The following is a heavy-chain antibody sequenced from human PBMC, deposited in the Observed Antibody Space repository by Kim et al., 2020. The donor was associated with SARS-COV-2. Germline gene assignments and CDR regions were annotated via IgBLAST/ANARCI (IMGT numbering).Heavy chain of an antibody. CDR2: IWYDGSNK. V-gene: IGHV3-33*01. CDR1: GFTFSSYG. Sequence: GGSLRLSCAASGFTFSSYGMHWVRQAPGKGLEWVAVIWYDGSNKYYADSVKGRFTISRDNSKNTLYLQMNSLRAEDTAVYYCARGDYSSSSPSANYWGQGTLVTVSS. CDR3: ARGDYSSSSPSANY. D-gene: IGHD6-6*01. J-gene: IGHJ4*02.